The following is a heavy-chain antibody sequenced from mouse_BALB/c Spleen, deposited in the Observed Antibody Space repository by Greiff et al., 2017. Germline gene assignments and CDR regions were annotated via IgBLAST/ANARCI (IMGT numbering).Heavy chain of an antibody. Sequence: EVQLQESGPGLVKPSQSLSLTCTVTGYSITSDYAWNWIRQFPGNKLEWMGYISYSGSTSYNPSLKSRISITRDTSKNQFFLQLNSVTTEDTATYYCALITGFYAMDYWGQGTSVTVSS. V-gene: IGHV3-2*02. J-gene: IGHJ4*01. D-gene: IGHD2-4*01. CDR3: ALITGFYAMDY. CDR2: ISYSGST. CDR1: GYSITSDYA.